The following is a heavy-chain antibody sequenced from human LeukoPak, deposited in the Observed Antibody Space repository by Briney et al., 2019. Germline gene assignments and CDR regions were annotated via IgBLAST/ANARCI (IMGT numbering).Heavy chain of an antibody. D-gene: IGHD3-22*01. J-gene: IGHJ4*02. Sequence: ASVKVSCKAYGGTFSSYAISWVRQAPGQGLEWMGWINAGNGNTKYSQKFQGRVTITRDTSASTAYMELSSLRSEDTAVYYCARAYHSSPDYWGQGTLVTVSS. V-gene: IGHV1-3*01. CDR1: GGTFSSYA. CDR2: INAGNGNT. CDR3: ARAYHSSPDY.